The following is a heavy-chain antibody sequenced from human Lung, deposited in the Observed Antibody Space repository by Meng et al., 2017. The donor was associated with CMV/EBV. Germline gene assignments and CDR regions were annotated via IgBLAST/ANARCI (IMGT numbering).Heavy chain of an antibody. CDR1: GFTLSTYD. Sequence: GGSXRLSCVASGFTLSTYDMTWVRQAPGKGLEWVSSISSSGSPIYYADSVQGRFTISRDNAKNSLHLQMHSLRVEDTAVYYCVHLPGDFWGDSFDVWGQGTXVTVSS. D-gene: IGHD7-27*01. CDR2: ISSSGSPI. V-gene: IGHV3-48*03. J-gene: IGHJ3*01. CDR3: VHLPGDFWGDSFDV.